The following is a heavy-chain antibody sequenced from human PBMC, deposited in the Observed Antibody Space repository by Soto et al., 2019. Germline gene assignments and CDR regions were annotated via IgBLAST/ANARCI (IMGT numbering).Heavy chain of an antibody. D-gene: IGHD6-13*01. J-gene: IGHJ6*02. CDR2: IYHSGST. Sequence: QLQLQESGSGLVKPSQTLSLTCAVSGGSISSGGYSWSWIRQPPGKGLEWIGYIYHSGSTYYNPSLTSRVXKSXDXSKNQFSLKLSSVTAADTAVYYCARISSSWIHGMDVWGQGTTVTVSS. CDR3: ARISSSWIHGMDV. V-gene: IGHV4-30-2*01. CDR1: GGSISSGGYS.